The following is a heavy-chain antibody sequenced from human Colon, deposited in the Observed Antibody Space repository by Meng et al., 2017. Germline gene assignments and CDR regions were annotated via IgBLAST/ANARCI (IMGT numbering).Heavy chain of an antibody. CDR1: GFTFSHAW. Sequence: EVQLVESGGGLVKPGGSLRLSCAASGFTFSHAWMSWVRQAPGKGLEWVGHIKRKSDGGTTDYAAPVKGRFSISRDDSKNTLYLQMNSLKTEDTAMYYCTTYSDYDFSYDFWGQETLVTVSS. CDR3: TTYSDYDFSYDF. D-gene: IGHD5-12*01. J-gene: IGHJ4*02. CDR2: IKRKSDGGTT. V-gene: IGHV3-15*01.